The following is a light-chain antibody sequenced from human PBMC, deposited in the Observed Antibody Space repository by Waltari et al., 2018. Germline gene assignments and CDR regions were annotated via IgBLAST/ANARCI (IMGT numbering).Light chain of an antibody. CDR2: QDS. CDR3: QAWDTSTVV. V-gene: IGLV3-1*01. J-gene: IGLJ3*02. CDR1: NLGSKC. Sequence: SYELTQPSSVSVSPGQTASITCSGYNLGSKCVSWFQQRPGQSPVLVIYQDSERPSGIPERFSGSNSGDTATLTISGTQAMDEAEYFCQAWDTSTVVFGGGTELTVL.